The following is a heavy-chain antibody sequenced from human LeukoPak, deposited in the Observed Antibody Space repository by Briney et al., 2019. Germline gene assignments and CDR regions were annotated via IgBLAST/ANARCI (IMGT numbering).Heavy chain of an antibody. CDR1: GGTFSSYA. CDR2: IIPIFGTA. Sequence: SVKVSCKASGGTFSSYAISWVRQAPGQGLGWMGGIIPIFGTANYAQKFQGRVTITADESTSTAYMELSSLRSEDTAVYYCARDRAGPRYYYGSGPYYYGMDVWGKGTTVTVSS. J-gene: IGHJ6*04. D-gene: IGHD3-10*01. V-gene: IGHV1-69*13. CDR3: ARDRAGPRYYYGSGPYYYGMDV.